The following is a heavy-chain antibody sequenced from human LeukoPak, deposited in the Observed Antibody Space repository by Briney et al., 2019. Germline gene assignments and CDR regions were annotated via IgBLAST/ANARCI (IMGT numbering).Heavy chain of an antibody. V-gene: IGHV4-4*08. CDR1: HDSISNYY. D-gene: IGHD6-13*01. J-gene: IGHJ5*02. Sequence: SETLSLTCTVSHDSISNYYWSWIRQPPGKGLEWIGYVYVSGSTNYNPSLKSRVAMSLDTSKNQFSLKLSSVTAADTAVYYCARDLSIVAAEPHFDPWGQGTLVTVSS. CDR2: VYVSGST. CDR3: ARDLSIVAAEPHFDP.